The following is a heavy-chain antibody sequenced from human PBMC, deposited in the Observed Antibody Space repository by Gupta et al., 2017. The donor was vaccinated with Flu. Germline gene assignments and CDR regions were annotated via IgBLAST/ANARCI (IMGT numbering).Heavy chain of an antibody. CDR1: GFIFTDYA. J-gene: IGHJ4*02. V-gene: IGHV3-23*01. CDR2: VAGSGVNK. D-gene: IGHD2-15*01. CDR3: AKDRIDLPYFDS. Sequence: EVQLLESGGGLVQPGGSLRLSCTASGFIFTDYAMSWVRLAPGKGLEWVSTVAGSGVNKFYVDSVKGRFTISRDNSKNTLYLQMNSLRTDDTAVYFCAKDRIDLPYFDSWGQGTLVTVSS.